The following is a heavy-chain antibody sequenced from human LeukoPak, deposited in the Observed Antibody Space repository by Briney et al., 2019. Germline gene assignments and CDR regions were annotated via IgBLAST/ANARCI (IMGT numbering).Heavy chain of an antibody. CDR1: GGSISSSDYY. V-gene: IGHV4-39*01. CDR3: ALISPLAAAAQGY. CDR2: FYYSGTT. D-gene: IGHD6-13*01. Sequence: SETLSLACTVSGGSISSSDYYWGWIRQPPGKGLEWIGSFYYSGTTYYNPSPKSRVTISVDTSKNQFSLKLSSVTAADTAVYYCALISPLAAAAQGYWGQGTLVIVSA. J-gene: IGHJ4*02.